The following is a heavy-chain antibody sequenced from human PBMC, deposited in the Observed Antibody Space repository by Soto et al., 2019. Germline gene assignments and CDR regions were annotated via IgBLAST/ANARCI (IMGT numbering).Heavy chain of an antibody. CDR2: ISNDGDDK. Sequence: QVQLVESGGGVVRPGRSLRLSCAASGFTFSPYTMHWVRQTPGKGLEWVAVISNDGDDKDYADSVKGRFTVSRDNSKSTLYLQMSSLRAEDTALYYCARGGGFCGADCYKGGIDYWGQGTLVTVSP. J-gene: IGHJ4*02. D-gene: IGHD2-21*02. V-gene: IGHV3-30-3*01. CDR1: GFTFSPYT. CDR3: ARGGGFCGADCYKGGIDY.